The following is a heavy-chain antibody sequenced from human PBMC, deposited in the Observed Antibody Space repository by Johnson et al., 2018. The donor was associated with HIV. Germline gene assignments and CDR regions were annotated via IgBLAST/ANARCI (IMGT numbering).Heavy chain of an antibody. V-gene: IGHV3-9*01. Sequence: VESGGGLGQPGRSLRLSCAASGFTFDDYAMHWVRQAPGKGLEWVSGISWNGGSTGYADSVQGRFTISRDNSKNTLYLQMNSLRVDDTAMYYCAKAETMAGDAFDIWGQGTMVTVSS. CDR3: AKAETMAGDAFDI. CDR1: GFTFDDYA. J-gene: IGHJ3*02. D-gene: IGHD1-14*01. CDR2: ISWNGGST.